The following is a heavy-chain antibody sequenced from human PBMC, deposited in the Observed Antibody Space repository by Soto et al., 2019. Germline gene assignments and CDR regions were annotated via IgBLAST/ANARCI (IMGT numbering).Heavy chain of an antibody. CDR1: GGSRINYY. V-gene: IGHV4-59*08. CDR2: IYYSGST. CDR3: ASLPGYGGAFFYW. J-gene: IGHJ4*02. D-gene: IGHD3-10*01. Sequence: SETLSLTCTVSGGSRINYYWNWIRQPPGKGLEWIGYIYYSGSTNYNPSLKSRVTISVDTSKNQFSLKLTSVTAAATALYYCASLPGYGGAFFYWGGWGT.